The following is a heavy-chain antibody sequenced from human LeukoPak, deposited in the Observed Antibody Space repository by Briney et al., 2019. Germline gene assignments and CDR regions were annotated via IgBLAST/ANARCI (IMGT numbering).Heavy chain of an antibody. Sequence: SETLSLTCTVSGGSISSGAYYWSWIRQHPGKGLEWIGYIYYSGSTYYNPSLKSRVTISVDTSKKQFSLKLSSVTAADTAVYYCAGGQTNYDTLTGFYIPRLDYWGQGTLVTVSS. D-gene: IGHD3-9*01. J-gene: IGHJ4*02. CDR3: AGGQTNYDTLTGFYIPRLDY. V-gene: IGHV4-31*03. CDR2: IYYSGST. CDR1: GGSISSGAYY.